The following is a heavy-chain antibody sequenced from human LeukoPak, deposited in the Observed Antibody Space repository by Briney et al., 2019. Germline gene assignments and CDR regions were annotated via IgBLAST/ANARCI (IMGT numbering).Heavy chain of an antibody. V-gene: IGHV4-59*01. J-gene: IGHJ5*02. CDR1: GGSISGYY. CDR2: IYYSGST. D-gene: IGHD3-10*01. CDR3: ARDEDSAYGSGSYLS. Sequence: SETLSLTCTVSGGSISGYYWSWLRQPPGKGLEWIGYIYYSGSTNYNPSLKSRVTISVDTSKNQFSLKLSSVTAADTAMYYCARDEDSAYGSGSYLSWGQGTLVTVSS.